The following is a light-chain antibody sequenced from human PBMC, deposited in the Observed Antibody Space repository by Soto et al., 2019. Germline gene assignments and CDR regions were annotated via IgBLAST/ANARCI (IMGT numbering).Light chain of an antibody. CDR3: QSYDSSLSVV. CDR2: GNS. CDR1: SSNIGAGYD. Sequence: QSVLTQPPSVSGAPGQRVTISCTGSSSNIGAGYDVHWYQQLPGTAPKLLSYGNSNRHSGVPDRFSGSKSGTSASLAITGIQAEYEADYYCQSYDSSLSVVFGGGTKVTVL. V-gene: IGLV1-40*01. J-gene: IGLJ2*01.